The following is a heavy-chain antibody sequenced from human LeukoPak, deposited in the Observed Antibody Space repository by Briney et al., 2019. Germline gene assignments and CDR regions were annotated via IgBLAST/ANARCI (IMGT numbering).Heavy chain of an antibody. CDR3: ARDPKGYSYGYFDY. D-gene: IGHD5-18*01. CDR2: IWYDGSNI. Sequence: PGGSLRLSCAASGFTFSSHGMHWVRQTPGKGLEWLAYIWYDGSNIYYADSVKGRFTISRDNAKNSLYLQMNSLRAEDTAVYYCARDPKGYSYGYFDYWGQGTLVTVSS. V-gene: IGHV3-33*01. J-gene: IGHJ4*02. CDR1: GFTFSSHG.